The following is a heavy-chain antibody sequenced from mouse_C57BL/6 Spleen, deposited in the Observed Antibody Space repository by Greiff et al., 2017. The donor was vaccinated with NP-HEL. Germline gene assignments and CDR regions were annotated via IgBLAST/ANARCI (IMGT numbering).Heavy chain of an antibody. D-gene: IGHD2-5*01. J-gene: IGHJ2*01. CDR3: ARSYSNVFDY. CDR2: INPNNGGT. CDR1: GYTFTDYY. Sequence: VQLQQSGPELVKPGASVKISCKASGYTFTDYYMNWVKQSHGKSLEWIGDINPNNGGTSYNQKFKGKATLTVDKSSSTAYMELRSLTSEDSAVYYCARSYSNVFDYWGQGTTLTVSS. V-gene: IGHV1-26*01.